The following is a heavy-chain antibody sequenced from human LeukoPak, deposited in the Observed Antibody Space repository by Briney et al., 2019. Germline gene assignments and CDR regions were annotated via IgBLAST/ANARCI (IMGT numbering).Heavy chain of an antibody. CDR2: INHSGST. CDR1: GGSFSGYY. Sequence: PSETLSLTCAVYGGSFSGYYWSWIRQPPGMGLEWIGEINHSGSTNYNPSLKSRVTISVDTSKNQFSLKLSSVTAADTAVYYCAGIAAAYYYYYGMDVWGKGTTVTVSS. J-gene: IGHJ6*04. D-gene: IGHD6-13*01. CDR3: AGIAAAYYYYYGMDV. V-gene: IGHV4-34*01.